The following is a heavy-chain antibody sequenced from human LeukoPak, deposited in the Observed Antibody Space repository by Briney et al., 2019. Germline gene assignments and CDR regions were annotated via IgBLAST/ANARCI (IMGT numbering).Heavy chain of an antibody. J-gene: IGHJ4*02. CDR3: ARHRSGYRYTLDY. D-gene: IGHD3-22*01. Sequence: SETLSLTCAVSAASISNYYWSWIRQAPGKGLEWIGYISTSGSTNYNPSLKSRVSISLDTSKNRFSLNLNFVTAADTAVYYCARHRSGYRYTLDYWGQGALVTVSS. V-gene: IGHV4-4*09. CDR1: AASISNYY. CDR2: ISTSGST.